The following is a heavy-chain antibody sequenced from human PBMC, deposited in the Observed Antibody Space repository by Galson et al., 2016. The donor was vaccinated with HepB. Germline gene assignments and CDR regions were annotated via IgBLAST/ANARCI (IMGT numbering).Heavy chain of an antibody. Sequence: SLRLSCAASGFTFGNYAMSWVRQAPGKGLEWVSSINLSGGSTYYADSVKGRFTISRDNSKNMLYLQMNSLRVEDTAIFYCVKKGSPLRYFDWLLDHFDYWGQGTLVTVFS. CDR2: INLSGGST. CDR1: GFTFGNYA. J-gene: IGHJ4*02. D-gene: IGHD3-9*01. V-gene: IGHV3-23*01. CDR3: VKKGSPLRYFDWLLDHFDY.